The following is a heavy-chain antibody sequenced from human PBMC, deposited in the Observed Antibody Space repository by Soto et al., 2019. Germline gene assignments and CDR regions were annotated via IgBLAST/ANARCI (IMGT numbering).Heavy chain of an antibody. J-gene: IGHJ4*02. CDR2: IYWDADN. D-gene: IGHD3-10*01. CDR3: VHSQVLRWFGFDS. Sequence: QITLKESGPTLVEPTQTLTLTCTFSELSLSTSGVGVGWIRQPPGNALEWLALIYWDADNPYSPSLKSRLTINKVTCNTQVVHTITNMDPADTAIYDCVHSQVLRWFGFDSWAQGTLVTVPS. V-gene: IGHV2-5*02. CDR1: ELSLSTSGVG.